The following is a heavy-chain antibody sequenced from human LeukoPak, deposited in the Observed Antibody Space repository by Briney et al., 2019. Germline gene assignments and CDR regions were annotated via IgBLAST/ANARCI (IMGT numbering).Heavy chain of an antibody. CDR2: ISYDGSNK. J-gene: IGHJ4*02. D-gene: IGHD4-23*01. Sequence: PGGSLRLSCAASGFTFSSYGMHWVRQAPGKGLEWVAVISYDGSNKYYADSVKGRFTISRDNSKNTLYLQMNSLRAEDTAVYYCARDSYGGLGSIDYWGQGTLVTVSS. CDR3: ARDSYGGLGSIDY. V-gene: IGHV3-30*03. CDR1: GFTFSSYG.